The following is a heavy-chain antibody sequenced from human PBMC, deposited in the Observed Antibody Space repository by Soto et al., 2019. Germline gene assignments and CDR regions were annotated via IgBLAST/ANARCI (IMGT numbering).Heavy chain of an antibody. J-gene: IGHJ3*01. CDR1: GFTFDDYG. CDR2: INWNGGST. CDR3: ARDPGYGDYVYSNPLNDAFDF. D-gene: IGHD4-17*01. V-gene: IGHV3-20*04. Sequence: EVQLVESGGGVVRPGGSLRLSCAASGFTFDDYGMSWVRQAPAKGLEWVSGINWNGGSTGYADSVKGRFTISRDNVKSSLYLQMNSLRAEDTDLYYCARDPGYGDYVYSNPLNDAFDFWGQGTMVIVSS.